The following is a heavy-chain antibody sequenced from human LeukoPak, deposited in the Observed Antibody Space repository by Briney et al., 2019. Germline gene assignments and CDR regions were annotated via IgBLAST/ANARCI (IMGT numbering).Heavy chain of an antibody. CDR1: GGSFSGYY. V-gene: IGHV4-34*01. CDR3: ATTRELLSSYYFDY. CDR2: INHSGST. Sequence: SETLSLTCAVSGGSFSGYYWSWIRQPPGKGLGWIGEINHSGSTNYNPSLKSRVTISVDTSKNQFSLKLSSVTAADTAVYYCATTRELLSSYYFDYRGQGTLVTVSS. J-gene: IGHJ4*02. D-gene: IGHD3-10*01.